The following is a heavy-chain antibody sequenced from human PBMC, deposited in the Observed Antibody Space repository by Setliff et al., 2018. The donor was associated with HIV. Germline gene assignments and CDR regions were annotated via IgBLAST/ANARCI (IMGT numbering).Heavy chain of an antibody. CDR2: INHRGST. J-gene: IGHJ4*02. V-gene: IGHV4-34*01. CDR1: GASLSGYY. D-gene: IGHD3-22*01. CDR3: ASLPPRYDSIGYYFDY. Sequence: SETLSLTCAVYGASLSGYYWSWIRQPPGKGLEWIGEINHRGSTNYNPSLKSRVTISVDTSTNQFCLKVTSVTAADTAVYYCASLPPRYDSIGYYFDYWGQGTLGTVSS.